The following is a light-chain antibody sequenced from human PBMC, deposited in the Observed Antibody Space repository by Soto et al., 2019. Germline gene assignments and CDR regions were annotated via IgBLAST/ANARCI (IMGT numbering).Light chain of an antibody. V-gene: IGKV3-20*01. Sequence: EIVLTQSPGTLSLSPGERATLSCRASQSLSSSYLAWYQQKPGQAPRLLIYGASSRATGIPDRFSGSGSGTDFTLTISRLEPEDFAVYYCQQYASSPVYTFGQGTKLEIK. CDR1: QSLSSSY. CDR3: QQYASSPVYT. J-gene: IGKJ2*01. CDR2: GAS.